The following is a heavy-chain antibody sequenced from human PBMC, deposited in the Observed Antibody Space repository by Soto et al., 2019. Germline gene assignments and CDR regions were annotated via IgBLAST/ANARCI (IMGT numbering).Heavy chain of an antibody. CDR1: GYTFTSYG. CDR2: ISAYNGNT. CDR3: ARDVATAVYYYGMDV. D-gene: IGHD5-12*01. V-gene: IGHV1-18*04. J-gene: IGHJ6*02. Sequence: SVKVSCKASGYTFTSYGISWVRQAPGQGLEWMGWISAYNGNTNYAQKLQGRVTMTTDTSTSTAHMELRSLRSDDTAVYYCARDVATAVYYYGMDVWGQGTTVTVSS.